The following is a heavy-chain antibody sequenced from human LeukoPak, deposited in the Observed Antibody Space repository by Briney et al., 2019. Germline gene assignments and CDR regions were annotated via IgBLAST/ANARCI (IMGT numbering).Heavy chain of an antibody. J-gene: IGHJ5*02. Sequence: GGSLRLSCAASGFTFSSYNMNWVRQAPGKGLEWISSISSSSGYIYYADSVKGRFTISRDNAKNSLYLQMNSLSAEDTAVYYCARGGQLWLFDPWGQGTLVTVSS. V-gene: IGHV3-21*01. CDR2: ISSSSGYI. CDR3: ARGGQLWLFDP. CDR1: GFTFSSYN. D-gene: IGHD5-18*01.